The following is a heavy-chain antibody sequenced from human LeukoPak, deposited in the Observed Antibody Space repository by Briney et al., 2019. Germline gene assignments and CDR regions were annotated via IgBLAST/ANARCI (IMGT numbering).Heavy chain of an antibody. J-gene: IGHJ4*02. D-gene: IGHD2-21*01. V-gene: IGHV3-23*01. CDR3: AAKLPGGAYYFDF. CDR2: ISDTGRYI. CDR1: EFTFSNYD. Sequence: GGSLRLSCVGSEFTFSNYDMTWVRQAPGKGLEWVSSISDTGRYIFGADSMRGRFSISRDNSANTLYLQMYTLRIEDTATYFCAAKLPGGAYYFDFWGQGTLVTVSS.